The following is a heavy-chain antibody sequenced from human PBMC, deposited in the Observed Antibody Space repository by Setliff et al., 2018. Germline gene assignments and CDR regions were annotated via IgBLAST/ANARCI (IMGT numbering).Heavy chain of an antibody. D-gene: IGHD2-2*01. V-gene: IGHV3-48*04. Sequence: PGGSLRLSCTASGFTFRKHALAWVRQAPGKGLQWVSSVSGSGMTRDYADSVRGRFTISSDNAKNSLYLQMNSLRAEDTATYYCARSENCFSTHCSPYDYWGQGTLVTVSS. CDR2: VSGSGMTR. CDR1: GFTFRKHA. CDR3: ARSENCFSTHCSPYDY. J-gene: IGHJ4*02.